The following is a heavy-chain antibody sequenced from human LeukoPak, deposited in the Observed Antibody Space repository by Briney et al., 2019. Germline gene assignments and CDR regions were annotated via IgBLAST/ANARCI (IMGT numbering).Heavy chain of an antibody. J-gene: IGHJ4*02. V-gene: IGHV4-39*07. CDR3: ATEAGLQSRTLDY. CDR1: SGSISLSYYY. CDR2: VYYSGTT. Sequence: PSETLSLTCSVSSGSISLSYYYWGWIRQPPGKALEWIGSVYYSGTTSYNPSLKSRVTISVDMSKNHFSLRLSSVTAADTAVYYCATEAGLQSRTLDYWGQGTLVTVSS. D-gene: IGHD4-11*01.